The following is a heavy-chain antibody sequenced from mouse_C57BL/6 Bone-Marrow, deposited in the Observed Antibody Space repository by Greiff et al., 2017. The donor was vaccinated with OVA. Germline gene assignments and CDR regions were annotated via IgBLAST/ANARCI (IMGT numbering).Heavy chain of an antibody. CDR1: GYTFTSYW. J-gene: IGHJ1*03. CDR3: ARSGVPWDWYFDG. D-gene: IGHD3-1*01. V-gene: IGHV1-55*01. Sequence: QVQLQQPGAELVKPGASVKMPCKASGYTFTSYWITWVKQRPGQGLEWIGDIYPGSGSTNYNEKFKSKATLTVDTSSSTAYMQLSSLTSEDGAVYDGARSGVPWDWYFDGWGTGTTVTVSS. CDR2: IYPGSGST.